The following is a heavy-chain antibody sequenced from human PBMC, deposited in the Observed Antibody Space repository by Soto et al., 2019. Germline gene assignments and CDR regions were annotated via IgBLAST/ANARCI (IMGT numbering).Heavy chain of an antibody. CDR2: IWYDGSNK. Sequence: QVQLVESGGGVVQPGRSLRLSCAASGFTFSSYGMHWVRQAPGKGLEWVAVIWYDGSNKYYADSVKGRFTISRDNSKNTLYLQMNSLRAEDTAVYYCARDPDKYSYGFREWGQGTLVTVSS. V-gene: IGHV3-33*01. D-gene: IGHD5-18*01. CDR1: GFTFSSYG. CDR3: ARDPDKYSYGFRE. J-gene: IGHJ4*02.